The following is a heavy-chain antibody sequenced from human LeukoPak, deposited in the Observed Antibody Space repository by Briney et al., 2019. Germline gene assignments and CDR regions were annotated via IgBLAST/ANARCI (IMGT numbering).Heavy chain of an antibody. CDR1: GGSISSYY. J-gene: IGHJ4*02. CDR3: ARDPIYDSLDY. V-gene: IGHV4-39*07. D-gene: IGHD3-22*01. CDR2: IYYSGST. Sequence: SETLSLTCTVSGGSISSYYWGWIRQPPGKGLEWIGSIYYSGSTYYNPSLKSRVTISVDTSKNQFSLKLSFVTAADTAVYYCARDPIYDSLDYWGQGTLVTVSS.